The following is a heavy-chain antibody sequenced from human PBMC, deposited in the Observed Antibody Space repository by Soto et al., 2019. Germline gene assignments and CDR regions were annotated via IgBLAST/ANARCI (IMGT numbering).Heavy chain of an antibody. CDR2: IKEDGSEK. CDR3: ATDLYQLPTMKYYYYGMDV. V-gene: IGHV3-7*03. CDR1: GFTFSNYW. Sequence: GGSLRLSCAASGFTFSNYWMSWVRQAPGKRLEWVANIKEDGSEKYYVDSVKGRFTISRDNAKNSLFLQMNSLRAEDTAVYYCATDLYQLPTMKYYYYGMDVWGQGTTVAVSS. J-gene: IGHJ6*02. D-gene: IGHD2-2*01.